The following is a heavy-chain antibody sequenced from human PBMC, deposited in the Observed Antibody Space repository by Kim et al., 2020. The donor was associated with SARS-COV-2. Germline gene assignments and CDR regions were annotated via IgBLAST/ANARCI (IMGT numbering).Heavy chain of an antibody. J-gene: IGHJ6*03. CDR2: INHSGST. CDR1: GGSFSGYY. Sequence: SETLSLTCAVYGGSFSGYYWSWIRQPPGKGLEWIGEINHSGSTNNNPSLKSRVTISVDTSKNQFSLKLSSVTAADTAVYYCASRSVLRYFDWSYYYMDVWGKGTTVTVSS. V-gene: IGHV4-34*01. D-gene: IGHD3-9*01. CDR3: ASRSVLRYFDWSYYYMDV.